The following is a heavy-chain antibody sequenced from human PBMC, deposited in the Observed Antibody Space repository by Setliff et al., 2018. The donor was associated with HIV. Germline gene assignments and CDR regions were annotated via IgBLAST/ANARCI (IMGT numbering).Heavy chain of an antibody. CDR1: GSIFTTYW. CDR3: ARITSPYNNTWFPALF. V-gene: IGHV5-10-1*01. CDR2: IDPGDSYT. Sequence: PGESLKISCKTSGSIFTTYWITWVRQMPGKGLEWMGRIDPGDSYTDYSPSFRGHVSISADSSISTAYLQWSSLKASDTAMYYCARITSPYNNTWFPALFWGQGTLVTVSS. D-gene: IGHD3-16*01. J-gene: IGHJ4*02.